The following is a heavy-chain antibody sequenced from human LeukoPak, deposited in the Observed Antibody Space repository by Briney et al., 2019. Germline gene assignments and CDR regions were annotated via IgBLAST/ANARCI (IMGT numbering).Heavy chain of an antibody. J-gene: IGHJ4*02. CDR3: GGRSSGGYNPH. V-gene: IGHV4-34*01. D-gene: IGHD5-24*01. CDR1: GGSFSGYY. CDR2: INHSGST. Sequence: PSETLSLTCAVYGGSFSGYYWSWIRQPPGKGLEWIGEINHSGSTNYNPSLKSRVTISVDTSKNQFSLKLSSVTAADTAVYYCGGRSSGGYNPHWGQGTLVTVSS.